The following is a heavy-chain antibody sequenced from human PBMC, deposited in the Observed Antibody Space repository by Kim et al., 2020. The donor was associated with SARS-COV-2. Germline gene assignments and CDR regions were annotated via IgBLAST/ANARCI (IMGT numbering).Heavy chain of an antibody. Sequence: GESLKISCKGSGYSFTSYWISWVRQMPGKGLEWMGRIDPSDSYTNYSPSFQGHVTISADKSISTAYLQWSSLKASDTAMYYCARHGIVVVPAATEWGQGTLVTVSS. J-gene: IGHJ4*02. D-gene: IGHD2-2*01. CDR2: IDPSDSYT. V-gene: IGHV5-10-1*01. CDR3: ARHGIVVVPAATE. CDR1: GYSFTSYW.